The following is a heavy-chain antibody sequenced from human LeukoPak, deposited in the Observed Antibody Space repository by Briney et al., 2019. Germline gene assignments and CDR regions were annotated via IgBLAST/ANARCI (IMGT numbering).Heavy chain of an antibody. D-gene: IGHD3-22*01. V-gene: IGHV4-59*01. CDR1: GGSISSYY. CDR3: ALEDYYDSRAGASVY. J-gene: IGHJ4*02. CDR2: IYYSGST. Sequence: PSETLSLTCTVSGGSISSYYWSWIRQPPGKGLEWIGYIYYSGSTNYNPSLKSRVTISVDTSKNQFSLKLSSVTAADTAVYYCALEDYYDSRAGASVYWGQGTLVTVSS.